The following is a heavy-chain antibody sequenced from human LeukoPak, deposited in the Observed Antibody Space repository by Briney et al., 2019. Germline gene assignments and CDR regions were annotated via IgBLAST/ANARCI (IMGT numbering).Heavy chain of an antibody. Sequence: GGSLRLSCAASGFTFRTYVIHWVRQAPGKGLEWVALIWHDGSNKYCGDSVKDRFTISRDNSKNTLYLQMDSLRDEDTAVYYCARDRGYTYGHPLDYWGQGTLVTVSS. J-gene: IGHJ4*02. CDR3: ARDRGYTYGHPLDY. V-gene: IGHV3-33*01. D-gene: IGHD5-18*01. CDR1: GFTFRTYV. CDR2: IWHDGSNK.